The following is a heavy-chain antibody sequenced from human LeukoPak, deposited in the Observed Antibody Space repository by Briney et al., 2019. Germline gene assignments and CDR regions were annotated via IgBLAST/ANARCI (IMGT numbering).Heavy chain of an antibody. Sequence: GGSLRLSCAASGFTFSSYWMHWVRRAPGKGLVWVSRINSDGSGTSYADSVKRRFTISRDNAKNTLYLQMNSLRAEDTAVYYCASHSSSWYRDYWGQGTLVTVSS. D-gene: IGHD6-13*01. CDR3: ASHSSSWYRDY. CDR2: INSDGSGT. CDR1: GFTFSSYW. J-gene: IGHJ4*02. V-gene: IGHV3-74*01.